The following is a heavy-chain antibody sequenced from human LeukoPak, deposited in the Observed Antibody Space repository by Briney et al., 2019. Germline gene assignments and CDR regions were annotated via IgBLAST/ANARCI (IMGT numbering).Heavy chain of an antibody. Sequence: GGSLRLSCAASGFTLSNHGMNWVRQAPGKGLEWLSGVSPPGGGTYYADSVKGRFTISRDDSKNTLSLQMNSLRVEDTAVYYCARDLAWGAFDYWGQGTLVTVSS. V-gene: IGHV3-23*01. CDR1: GFTLSNHG. CDR3: ARDLAWGAFDY. D-gene: IGHD7-27*01. CDR2: VSPPGGGT. J-gene: IGHJ4*02.